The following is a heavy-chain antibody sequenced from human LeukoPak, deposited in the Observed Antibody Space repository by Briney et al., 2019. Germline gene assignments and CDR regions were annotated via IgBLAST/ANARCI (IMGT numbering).Heavy chain of an antibody. CDR2: ISYDGSNK. D-gene: IGHD4-17*01. Sequence: GRSLRLSCAASGFTFSSYGMHWVRQAPGKGLEWVAVISYDGSNKYYADSVKGRFTISRDNSKNTLYLQMNSLRAEDTAVYYCARETGSAVGSTDFDYWGQGTLATVSS. CDR3: ARETGSAVGSTDFDY. V-gene: IGHV3-30*03. J-gene: IGHJ4*02. CDR1: GFTFSSYG.